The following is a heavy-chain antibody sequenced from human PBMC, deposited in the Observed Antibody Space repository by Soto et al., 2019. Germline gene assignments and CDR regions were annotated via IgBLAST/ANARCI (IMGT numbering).Heavy chain of an antibody. CDR3: ARDPNIVLVPAALRSYYYYYGMDV. D-gene: IGHD2-2*01. Sequence: GGSLRLSCAASGFTFSKYAVTWGRQAPGKGLEWVANIKQDGSEKYYVDSVKGRFTISRDNAKNSLYLQMNSLRAEDTAVYYCARDPNIVLVPAALRSYYYYYGMDVWGQGTTVTVSS. CDR2: IKQDGSEK. V-gene: IGHV3-7*01. CDR1: GFTFSKYA. J-gene: IGHJ6*02.